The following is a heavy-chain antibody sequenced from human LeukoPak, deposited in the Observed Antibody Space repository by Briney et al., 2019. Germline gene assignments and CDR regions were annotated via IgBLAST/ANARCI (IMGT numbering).Heavy chain of an antibody. CDR1: GYTFTSYY. J-gene: IGHJ6*03. V-gene: IGHV1-46*01. Sequence: ASVKVSCKASGYTFTSYYMHWVRQAPGQGLEWMGIINPSGGSTSYAQKFQGRVTMTRDMSTSTDYMELSSLRSEDTAVYYCARARDTAMVPEYYYYYYMDVWGKGTTVTISS. CDR2: INPSGGST. CDR3: ARARDTAMVPEYYYYYYMDV. D-gene: IGHD5-18*01.